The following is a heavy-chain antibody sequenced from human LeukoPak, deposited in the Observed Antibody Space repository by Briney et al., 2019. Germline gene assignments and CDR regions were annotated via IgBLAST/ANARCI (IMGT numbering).Heavy chain of an antibody. CDR1: GYTFTSYF. Sequence: ASVKVSCKASGYTFTSYFIHWVRQAPGQGLEWMGRVNPSAGSTTYDQKFQGRVTMTRDTSTRMLYMELSSLRSDDTAVYYCARDDTYGFSNWGQGTLVTVSS. J-gene: IGHJ4*02. CDR2: VNPSAGST. V-gene: IGHV1-46*01. D-gene: IGHD2-8*01. CDR3: ARDDTYGFSN.